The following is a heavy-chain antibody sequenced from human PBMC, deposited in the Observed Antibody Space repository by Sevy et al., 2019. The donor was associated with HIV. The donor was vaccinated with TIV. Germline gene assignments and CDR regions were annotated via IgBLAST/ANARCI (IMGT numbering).Heavy chain of an antibody. CDR3: ARYDFWSGFHDYFDS. Sequence: GSLRLSCAASGFTFSNYWMSWVRQAPGKGLEWVANIKQDGGEKYYVDSVKGRFTISRDNAKNSLYLQMDSLRAEDTALYYCARYDFWSGFHDYFDSWGQGTLVTVSS. CDR2: IKQDGGEK. V-gene: IGHV3-7*03. J-gene: IGHJ4*02. D-gene: IGHD3-3*01. CDR1: GFTFSNYW.